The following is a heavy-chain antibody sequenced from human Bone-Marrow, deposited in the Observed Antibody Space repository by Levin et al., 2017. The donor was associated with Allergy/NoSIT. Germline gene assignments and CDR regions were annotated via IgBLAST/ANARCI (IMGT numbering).Heavy chain of an antibody. CDR2: ISTAGDT. Sequence: GGSLRLSCAASGFIFSRYDMHWVRQGTGKGLEWVSAISTAGDTYYPGSVKGRFTISRENAKNSLYLQMNSLRAGDTAVYYCARDGLFRTNNSSGGSAGFDYWGQGALVTVSS. CDR1: GFIFSRYD. CDR3: ARDGLFRTNNSSGGSAGFDY. D-gene: IGHD6-6*01. V-gene: IGHV3-13*01. J-gene: IGHJ4*02.